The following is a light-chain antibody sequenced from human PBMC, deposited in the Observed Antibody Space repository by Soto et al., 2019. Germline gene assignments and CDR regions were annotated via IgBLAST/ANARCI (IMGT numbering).Light chain of an antibody. CDR2: AAS. CDR3: QKYNSAPLT. Sequence: DIQMTQSPSSLSASVGDRVTITCRASQGISNYLAWYQQKPGKVPKLLIYAASTLQSGVPSRFRGSGAGTDFTLTISRLHPEDVATYYGQKYNSAPLTFGGGTKVEIK. V-gene: IGKV1-27*01. CDR1: QGISNY. J-gene: IGKJ4*01.